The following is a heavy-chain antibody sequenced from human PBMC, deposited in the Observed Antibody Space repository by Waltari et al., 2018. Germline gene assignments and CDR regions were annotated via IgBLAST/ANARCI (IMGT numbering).Heavy chain of an antibody. V-gene: IGHV3-23*01. D-gene: IGHD2-21*01. CDR1: GFTFSSYA. CDR2: ISGSGGST. Sequence: EVQLLESGGGLVQPGGSLRLSCAASGFTFSSYAMSWVRQAPGKGLEGVSAISGSGGSTYYADSVKGRFTISRDNAKNTLYLQMNSLRAEDTAVYYCAKQGDGYNRGGQENVDYWGQGTLVTVSS. CDR3: AKQGDGYNRGGQENVDY. J-gene: IGHJ4*02.